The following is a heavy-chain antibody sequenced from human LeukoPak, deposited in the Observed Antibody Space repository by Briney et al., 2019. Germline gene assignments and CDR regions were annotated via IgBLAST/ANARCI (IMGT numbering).Heavy chain of an antibody. Sequence: GGSLRLSCAASGFTFSSYWMSWVRQAPGKGLEWVANIKQDGSEKYYVDSVKGRFTITRDNAKNTLYLQMNSLRAEDTAVYYCAKDRSMVRGLTITFRRSGTMDVWGKGTTVTISS. CDR2: IKQDGSEK. D-gene: IGHD3-10*01. CDR3: AKDRSMVRGLTITFRRSGTMDV. J-gene: IGHJ6*03. CDR1: GFTFSSYW. V-gene: IGHV3-7*01.